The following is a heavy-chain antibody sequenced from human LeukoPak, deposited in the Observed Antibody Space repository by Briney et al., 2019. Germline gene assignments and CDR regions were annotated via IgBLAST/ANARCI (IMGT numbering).Heavy chain of an antibody. CDR3: ARESYGSGSYPRSGMDV. Sequence: GGSLRLSCAASGFIFDDYGMSWVRQAPGKGLEWVSGINWNGGSTGYVDSVKGRFTISRDNAKNSLYLQMNSLRAEDTAVYYCARESYGSGSYPRSGMDVWGQGTTVTVSS. J-gene: IGHJ6*02. D-gene: IGHD3-10*01. CDR2: INWNGGST. V-gene: IGHV3-20*04. CDR1: GFIFDDYG.